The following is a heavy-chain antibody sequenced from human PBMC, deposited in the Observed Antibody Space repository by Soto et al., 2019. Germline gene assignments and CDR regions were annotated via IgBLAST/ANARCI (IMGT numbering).Heavy chain of an antibody. D-gene: IGHD1-26*01. CDR2: LSAYNGDT. J-gene: IGHJ6*02. CDR1: GYTFINYG. Sequence: ASVKVSCKTSGYTFINYGITWVRQAPGQGLEWMGWLSAYNGDTSSSEKLQDRFTMTTDTSTNTVYMDLRSLTSDDTAVYYCARWSAIVGGAEALDVWGQGTTVTVSS. CDR3: ARWSAIVGGAEALDV. V-gene: IGHV1-18*01.